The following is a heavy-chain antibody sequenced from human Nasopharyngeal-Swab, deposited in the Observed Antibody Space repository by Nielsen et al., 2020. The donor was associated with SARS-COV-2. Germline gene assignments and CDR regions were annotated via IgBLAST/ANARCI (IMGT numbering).Heavy chain of an antibody. V-gene: IGHV4-31*03. CDR1: GGSISSGGYY. CDR2: IYYSGST. CDR3: ARSSYYGSGSYWGDFDY. J-gene: IGHJ4*02. D-gene: IGHD3-10*01. Sequence: LRLSCTVSGGSISSGGYYWSWIRQHPGKGLEWIGYIYYSGSTYYNPSLKSRVTISVDTSKNQFSLELSSVTAADTAVYYCARSSYYGSGSYWGDFDYWGQGTLVTVSS.